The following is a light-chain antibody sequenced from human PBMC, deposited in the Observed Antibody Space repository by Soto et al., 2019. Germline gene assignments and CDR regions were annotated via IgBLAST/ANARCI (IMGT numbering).Light chain of an antibody. Sequence: EIVVTQSPATLSVSPGERATLSYRASQSVGNNFAWYQQKPGQAPRLLIFATSTRATGVPARFSGSGSGIEFTLTISSLQSEDFAVYYCQQYGDWPLTFGGGAKVEIE. V-gene: IGKV3-15*01. CDR3: QQYGDWPLT. J-gene: IGKJ4*01. CDR1: QSVGNN. CDR2: ATS.